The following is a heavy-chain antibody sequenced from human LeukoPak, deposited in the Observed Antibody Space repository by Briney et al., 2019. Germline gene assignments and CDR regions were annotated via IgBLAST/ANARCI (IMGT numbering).Heavy chain of an antibody. V-gene: IGHV4-34*01. D-gene: IGHD3-3*01. CDR3: ARNTYYDFWSGLPSLDYYGMDV. J-gene: IGHJ6*02. CDR1: GGSFSGYY. CDR2: INHSGST. Sequence: PSETLSLTCAVYGGSFSGYYWSWIRQPPGKGLEWIGEINHSGSTNYNPSLKSRVTISVDTSKNQFSLKLSSVTAADTAVYYCARNTYYDFWSGLPSLDYYGMDVWGQGTTVTVSS.